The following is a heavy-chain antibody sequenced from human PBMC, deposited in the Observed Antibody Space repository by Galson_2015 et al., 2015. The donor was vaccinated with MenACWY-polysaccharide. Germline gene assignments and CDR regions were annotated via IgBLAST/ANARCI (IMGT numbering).Heavy chain of an antibody. CDR3: AHSVWPYYYGSGSQGGHFDY. CDR2: IYWDDDK. J-gene: IGHJ4*02. CDR1: GFSLSTSGVG. V-gene: IGHV2-5*02. Sequence: PALVKPTQPLTLTCTFSGFSLSTSGVGVGWIRQPPGKALEWLALIYWDDDKRYSPSLKSRLTITKDTSKNQVVLTMTNMDPVDTATYYCAHSVWPYYYGSGSQGGHFDYWGQGTLVTVSS. D-gene: IGHD3-10*01.